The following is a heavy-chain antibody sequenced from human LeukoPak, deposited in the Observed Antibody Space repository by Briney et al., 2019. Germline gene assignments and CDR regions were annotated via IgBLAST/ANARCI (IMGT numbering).Heavy chain of an antibody. J-gene: IGHJ5*02. CDR2: INPNSGGT. Sequence: ASVKVSCKASGYTFTGYYMHWVRQAPGQGLEWMGWINPNSGGTNYAQKFQGRVTMTRDTPISTAYMELSRLRSDDTAVFYCARATCNTDCAGFDPWGQGTLVTVSS. CDR3: ARATCNTDCAGFDP. D-gene: IGHD2/OR15-2a*01. CDR1: GYTFTGYY. V-gene: IGHV1-2*02.